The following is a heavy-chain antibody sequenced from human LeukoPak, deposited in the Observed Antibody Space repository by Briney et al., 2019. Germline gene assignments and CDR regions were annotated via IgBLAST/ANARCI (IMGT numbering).Heavy chain of an antibody. CDR2: IAVTPDGPAT. J-gene: IGHJ4*02. CDR1: GFTFNLAW. V-gene: IGHV3-15*04. Sequence: GGSLRLSCAASGFTFNLAWMSWVRQTPGKGLQWVARIAVTPDGPATDYATPVRGRFFISRDDSRNMVYLEMSSLSTDDTAVYYCVWSSTWNRRFYLDQWGQGTLVTVPS. D-gene: IGHD6-6*01. CDR3: VWSSTWNRRFYLDQ.